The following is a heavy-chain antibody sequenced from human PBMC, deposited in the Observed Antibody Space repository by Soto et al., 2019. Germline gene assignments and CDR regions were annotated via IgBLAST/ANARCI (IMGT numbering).Heavy chain of an antibody. J-gene: IGHJ6*03. CDR1: GYTFTSYG. D-gene: IGHD3-10*01. CDR3: ARGHYGSGTPGPYYYYYYYMDV. Sequence: ASVKVSCKASGYTFTSYGISWVRQAPGQGLEWMGWISAYNGNTNYAQKLQGRVTMTTDTSTSTAYMELGSLGSDDTAVYYCARGHYGSGTPGPYYYYYYYMDVWGKGTTVTVSS. CDR2: ISAYNGNT. V-gene: IGHV1-18*01.